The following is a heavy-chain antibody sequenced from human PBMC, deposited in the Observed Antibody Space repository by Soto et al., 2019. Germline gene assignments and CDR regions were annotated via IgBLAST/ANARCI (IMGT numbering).Heavy chain of an antibody. CDR3: AKDITCTNGVCYTFSFDY. CDR2: ISGSGGST. Sequence: GGSLRLSCAASGFTFSSYAMSWVRQAPGKGLEWVSAISGSGGSTYYADSVKGRFTISRDNSKNTLYLQMNSLRAEDKAVYYCAKDITCTNGVCYTFSFDYWGQGTLVTVSS. J-gene: IGHJ4*02. CDR1: GFTFSSYA. V-gene: IGHV3-23*01. D-gene: IGHD2-8*01.